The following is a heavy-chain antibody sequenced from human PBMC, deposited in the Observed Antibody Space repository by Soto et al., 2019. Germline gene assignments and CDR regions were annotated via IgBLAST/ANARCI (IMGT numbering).Heavy chain of an antibody. V-gene: IGHV1-69*04. J-gene: IGHJ5*02. CDR2: FIPILGIA. CDR1: GGTFSIYT. Sequence: SVKVSCKACGGTFSIYTISWVRQAPGQGLEWMGRFIPILGIANYAQKFQGTVTITADKSTSTGYLELSSLRSEDTAVYYCAKDGGREGYYGNWFDPWGQGTLVTVSS. D-gene: IGHD3-10*01. CDR3: AKDGGREGYYGNWFDP.